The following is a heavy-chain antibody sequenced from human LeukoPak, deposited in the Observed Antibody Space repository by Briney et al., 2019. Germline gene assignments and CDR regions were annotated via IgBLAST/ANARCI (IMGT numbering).Heavy chain of an antibody. CDR3: ARHGRDRSGYPPFDY. D-gene: IGHD3-22*01. J-gene: IGHJ4*02. CDR1: GFTVSSNN. Sequence: GGSLRLSCAASGFTVSSNNMNWVRQAPGKGLVWVSVIYDSGGAYYADSVKGRFTVSRDNSKNTLYLQMNSLRAEDTAVYYCARHGRDRSGYPPFDYWGQGTLVTVSS. V-gene: IGHV3-53*01. CDR2: IYDSGGA.